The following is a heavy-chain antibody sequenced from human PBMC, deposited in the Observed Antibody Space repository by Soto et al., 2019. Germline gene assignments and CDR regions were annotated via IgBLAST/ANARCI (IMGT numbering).Heavy chain of an antibody. J-gene: IGHJ4*02. CDR3: ARDSGNYMYVSD. D-gene: IGHD1-26*01. V-gene: IGHV1-18*01. CDR1: GYTFTSSG. Sequence: QVQLVQSGAEVKKPGASVKVSCKASGYTFTSSGFSWVRQAPGQGLEWMVWISAYNGETHYAQKFQGRVTMTTDTSPSTSYMELRSLRSDDTAVYYCARDSGNYMYVSDWGQGTLLTVSS. CDR2: ISAYNGET.